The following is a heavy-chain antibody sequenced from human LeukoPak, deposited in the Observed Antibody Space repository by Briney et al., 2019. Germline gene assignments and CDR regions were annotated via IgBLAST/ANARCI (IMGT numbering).Heavy chain of an antibody. CDR3: ARMMYGDFVNYFDY. V-gene: IGHV2-70*01. Sequence: SGPTLVNPTQTLTLTCSFFGFSLSTSGMRVSWIRQPPGKALEWLALINWNNDKYYNTSLKTRLTISKDTSKNQVVLTVTNMDHVDTATYYCARMMYGDFVNYFDYWGQGFLVTVSS. J-gene: IGHJ4*02. CDR1: GFSLSTSGMR. D-gene: IGHD4-17*01. CDR2: INWNNDK.